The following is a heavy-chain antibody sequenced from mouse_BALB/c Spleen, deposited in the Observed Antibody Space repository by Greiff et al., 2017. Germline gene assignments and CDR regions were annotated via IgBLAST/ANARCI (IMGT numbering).Heavy chain of an antibody. V-gene: IGHV1-7*01. CDR3: ARYGIYYGNLAWFAY. CDR2: INPSTGYT. D-gene: IGHD2-1*01. CDR1: GYTFTSYW. J-gene: IGHJ3*01. Sequence: QVQLQQSGAELAKPGASVKMSCKASGYTFTSYWMHWVKQRPGQGLEWIGYINPSTGYTEYNQKFKDKATLTADKSSSTAYMQLSSLTSEDSAVYYCARYGIYYGNLAWFAYWGQGTLVTVSA.